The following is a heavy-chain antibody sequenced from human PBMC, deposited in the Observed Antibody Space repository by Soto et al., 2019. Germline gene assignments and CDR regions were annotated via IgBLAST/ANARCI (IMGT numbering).Heavy chain of an antibody. V-gene: IGHV4-31*02. Sequence: PSETLSLTCVVSGGPVSGDALYWSWIRHLPGKGLEWIANVYHTGSTYYNPSLKSRVSMSVDTSQNQFSLILASVTAADTAVYYCARALVTDYNSRDYHYYFAMDVWGQGTSVTVSS. J-gene: IGHJ6*02. D-gene: IGHD3-22*01. CDR1: GGPVSGDALY. CDR2: VYHTGST. CDR3: ARALVTDYNSRDYHYYFAMDV.